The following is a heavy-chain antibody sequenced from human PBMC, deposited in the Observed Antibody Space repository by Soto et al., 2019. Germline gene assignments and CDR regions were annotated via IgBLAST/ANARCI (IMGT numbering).Heavy chain of an antibody. J-gene: IGHJ4*02. CDR2: ISGRGGST. V-gene: IGHV3-23*01. CDR1: GFTFSSYA. Sequence: EVQLLESGGGLVQPGGSLRLSCAASGFTFSSYALSWVRQAPGQGLEWVSGISGRGGSTYYADAVKGRLTITRDNSKNPLYLQMNSLRAEDTAVYYCAKDGEYDSTRADYWGQGTLVTVSS. CDR3: AKDGEYDSTRADY. D-gene: IGHD3-22*01.